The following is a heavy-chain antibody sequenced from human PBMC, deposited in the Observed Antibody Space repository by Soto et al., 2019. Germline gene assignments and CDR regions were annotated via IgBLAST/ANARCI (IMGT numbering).Heavy chain of an antibody. V-gene: IGHV1-69*13. Sequence: SVKGSCKASGGTFSSDAISWVRQAPGQGLEWMGGIIPIFGTANYAQKFQGRVTITADESTSTAYMELSSLRSEDTAVYYCARGSSTRLDYYDSSGYYYDDFQHWGQGTLVTVSS. CDR2: IIPIFGTA. CDR3: ARGSSTRLDYYDSSGYYYDDFQH. D-gene: IGHD3-22*01. J-gene: IGHJ1*01. CDR1: GGTFSSDA.